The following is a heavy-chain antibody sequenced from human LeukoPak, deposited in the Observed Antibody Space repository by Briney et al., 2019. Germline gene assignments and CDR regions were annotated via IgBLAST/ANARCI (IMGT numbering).Heavy chain of an antibody. Sequence: SETLSLTCTVSGGSISSHYWSWIRQPPGKGLEWIAYLFDSVNTKGNPSLQSLLNLPADTSKNQFSLRLSSVTAADTAVYYCATIKRGSIVGYFDFWGQEIKVTVSS. V-gene: IGHV4-59*11. CDR1: GGSISSHY. J-gene: IGHJ4*02. CDR3: ATIKRGSIVGYFDF. CDR2: LFDSVNT. D-gene: IGHD5-18*01.